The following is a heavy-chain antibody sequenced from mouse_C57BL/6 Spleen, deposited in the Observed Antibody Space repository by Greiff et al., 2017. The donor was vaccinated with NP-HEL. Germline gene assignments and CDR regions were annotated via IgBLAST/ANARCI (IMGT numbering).Heavy chain of an antibody. V-gene: IGHV3-6*01. Sequence: EVKLMESGPGLVKPSQSLSLTCSVTGYSITSGYYWNWIRQFPGNKLEWMGYISYDGSNKYNPSLKNRISITRDTSKNQFFLKLNSVTTEDTATYYCARLGRGGYFDVWGTGTTVTVSS. D-gene: IGHD4-1*01. CDR3: ARLGRGGYFDV. J-gene: IGHJ1*03. CDR2: ISYDGSN. CDR1: GYSITSGYY.